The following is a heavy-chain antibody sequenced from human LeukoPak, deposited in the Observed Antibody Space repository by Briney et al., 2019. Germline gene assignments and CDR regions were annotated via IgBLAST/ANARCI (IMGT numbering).Heavy chain of an antibody. J-gene: IGHJ6*04. D-gene: IGHD3-3*01. V-gene: IGHV3-21*01. CDR1: GFTFKDYC. CDR3: ARDSGRFLEWITYVDC. CDR2: ISPSSGYI. Sequence: GGSLRLSCAVSGFTFKDYCMNWVRQAPGKGLEWVSSISPSSGYIYYADSVKGRFTISRDNAKKSLYLQMNSLRAEDTAVYYCARDSGRFLEWITYVDCGGKGTTVTVSS.